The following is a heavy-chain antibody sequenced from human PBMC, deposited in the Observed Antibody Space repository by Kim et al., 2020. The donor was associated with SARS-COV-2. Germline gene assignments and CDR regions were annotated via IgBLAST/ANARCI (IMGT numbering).Heavy chain of an antibody. V-gene: IGHV3-33*01. Sequence: GGSLRLSCAASGFTFSSYGMHWVRQAPGKGLEWVAVIWYDGSNKYYADSVKGRFTISRDNSKNTLYLQMNSLRAEDTAVYYCAREAVRGVTHYYYYGMDVWGQGTTVTVSS. D-gene: IGHD3-10*01. CDR1: GFTFSSYG. CDR2: IWYDGSNK. CDR3: AREAVRGVTHYYYYGMDV. J-gene: IGHJ6*02.